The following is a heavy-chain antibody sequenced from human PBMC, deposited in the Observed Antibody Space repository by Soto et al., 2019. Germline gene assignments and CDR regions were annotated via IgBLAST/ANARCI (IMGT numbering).Heavy chain of an antibody. CDR3: ARVSGYYDILTGYYPTILNWFDP. Sequence: QVQLQESGPGLVKPSQTLSLTCTVSGGSISSGGYYWSWIRQHPGKGLEWIGYIYYSGSTYYNPSLKSRVTISVDTSKNQFSLKLSSVTAADTAVYYCARVSGYYDILTGYYPTILNWFDPWGQGTLVTVSS. CDR2: IYYSGST. CDR1: GGSISSGGYY. V-gene: IGHV4-31*03. J-gene: IGHJ5*02. D-gene: IGHD3-9*01.